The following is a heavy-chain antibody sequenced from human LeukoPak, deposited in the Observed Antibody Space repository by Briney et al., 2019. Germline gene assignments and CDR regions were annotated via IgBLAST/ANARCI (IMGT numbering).Heavy chain of an antibody. Sequence: GRSLRLSCAASGLTFNNYAMHWVRQAPGKGLEWVAVISFDGANAYCADSVRGRFTISRDNSKDTLYLQLNSLRAEDTAVYYCATYSSLNRREFQFWGQGTLLTVSS. CDR1: GLTFNNYA. D-gene: IGHD3-22*01. V-gene: IGHV3-30-3*01. CDR3: ATYSSLNRREFQF. CDR2: ISFDGANA. J-gene: IGHJ1*01.